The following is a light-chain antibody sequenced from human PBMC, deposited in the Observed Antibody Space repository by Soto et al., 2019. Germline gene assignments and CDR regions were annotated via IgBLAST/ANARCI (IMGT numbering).Light chain of an antibody. Sequence: EIVLTQSPGTLSLSPGERAPLSCRASQSVSSSYLAWYQQKPGQDPRLLIYGAYSRATGIPDRISGSGSGTDFTLTISRLEPEDFAVYYCQQYGSSPSFGGGTKVDIK. CDR1: QSVSSSY. V-gene: IGKV3-20*01. CDR3: QQYGSSPS. CDR2: GAY. J-gene: IGKJ4*01.